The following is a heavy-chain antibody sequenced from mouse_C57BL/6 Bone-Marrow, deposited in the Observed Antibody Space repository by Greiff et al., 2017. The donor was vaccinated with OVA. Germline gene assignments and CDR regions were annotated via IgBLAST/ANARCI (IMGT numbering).Heavy chain of an antibody. V-gene: IGHV1-69*01. J-gene: IGHJ3*01. D-gene: IGHD2-1*01. CDR2: IDPSDSYT. CDR1: GYTFTSYW. CDR3: AREGFYDGNYVFAY. Sequence: QVQLQQPGAELVMPGASVKLSCKASGYTFTSYWMHWVKQRPGQGLEWIGEIDPSDSYTNYNQKFKGKSTLTVDKSSSTAYMQLSSLTSEDSAVYYCAREGFYDGNYVFAYWGQGTLVTVSA.